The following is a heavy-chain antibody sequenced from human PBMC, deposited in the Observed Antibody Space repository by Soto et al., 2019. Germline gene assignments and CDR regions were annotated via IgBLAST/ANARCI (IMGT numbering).Heavy chain of an antibody. CDR1: GFTFSNHG. Sequence: HPGGSLRLSCAASGFTFSNHGMHWVRQAPGKGLEWVTVIRYDGTNTFYADSVKGRFTISRDISENTVFLQMNSLRAEDTAVYYCGRESSSGRRDRIDNWGQGTLVTVSS. V-gene: IGHV3-33*01. CDR2: IRYDGTNT. J-gene: IGHJ4*02. D-gene: IGHD6-19*01. CDR3: GRESSSGRRDRIDN.